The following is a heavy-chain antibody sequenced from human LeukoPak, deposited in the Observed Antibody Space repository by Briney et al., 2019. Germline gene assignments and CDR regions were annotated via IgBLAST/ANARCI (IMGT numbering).Heavy chain of an antibody. J-gene: IGHJ5*02. CDR1: GGSISSYY. D-gene: IGHD3-10*01. V-gene: IGHV4-59*08. CDR3: ARLITMVRGVNNWFDP. Sequence: SETLSLTCTVSGGSISSYYWSWIRQPPGKGLEWIGYIYYSGSTNYNPSLKSRVTISVDTSKNQFSLKLSSVTAADTAVYYCARLITMVRGVNNWFDPWGQGTLVTVSS. CDR2: IYYSGST.